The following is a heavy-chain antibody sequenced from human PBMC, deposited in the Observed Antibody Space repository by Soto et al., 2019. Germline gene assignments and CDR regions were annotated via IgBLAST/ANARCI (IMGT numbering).Heavy chain of an antibody. V-gene: IGHV1-69*13. D-gene: IGHD2-15*01. J-gene: IGHJ5*02. CDR2: IIPIFGTA. CDR3: ASGIPGGFCSGGSCYGDWFDP. CDR1: GGTFSSYA. Sequence: SVQVSCQASGGTFSSYAISWVRQAPGQGLERLGGIIPIFGTANYAQKFQGRVTITADESTSTAYMELSSLRSEDTAVYYCASGIPGGFCSGGSCYGDWFDPWGQGTLVTVSS.